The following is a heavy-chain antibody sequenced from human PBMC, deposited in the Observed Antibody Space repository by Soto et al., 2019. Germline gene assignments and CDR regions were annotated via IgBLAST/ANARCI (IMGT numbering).Heavy chain of an antibody. V-gene: IGHV4-39*01. CDR2: IYYSGST. D-gene: IGHD3-22*01. Sequence: PWETLSLTWTFSGVSISSRSYYWGWISKTPGKGLEWIGRIYYSGSTYYNPSLKSRVTISVDTSKNQFSLKPSSLTAADTAVYYCARLPSYDSRRHTSRSAFDISGQRTTGTVS. J-gene: IGHJ3*02. CDR3: ARLPSYDSRRHTSRSAFDI. CDR1: GVSISSRSYY.